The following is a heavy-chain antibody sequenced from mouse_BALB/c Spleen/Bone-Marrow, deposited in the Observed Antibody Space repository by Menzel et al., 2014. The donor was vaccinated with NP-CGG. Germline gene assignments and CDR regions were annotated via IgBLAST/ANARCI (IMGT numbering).Heavy chain of an antibody. D-gene: IGHD3-1*01. J-gene: IGHJ2*01. CDR2: ISSGGSYT. Sequence: EVKVVDSGGGLVKPGGSLKLSCAASGFTFSSYAMSWVRQSPEKRLEWVAEISSGGSYTYYPDTVTGRFTISRDNAKNTLYLEMSSLRSEDTAMYYCARDRGYFDYWGQGTTLTVSS. V-gene: IGHV5-9-4*01. CDR3: ARDRGYFDY. CDR1: GFTFSSYA.